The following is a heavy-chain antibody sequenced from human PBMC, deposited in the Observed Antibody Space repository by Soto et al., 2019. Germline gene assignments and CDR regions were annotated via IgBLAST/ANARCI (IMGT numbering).Heavy chain of an antibody. CDR1: GFSFSNCG. Sequence: QVQLVESGGGVVQPERSLRLSCAASGFSFSNCGMHWVRQAPGKGLEWVAAISSDGSDKYYSESVKGRFTISRENSKNTLFLQKNRLIDEDTAVYYCGRGSDVARQELDYWGQGTLVTVSS. D-gene: IGHD3-16*01. J-gene: IGHJ4*02. CDR3: GRGSDVARQELDY. V-gene: IGHV3-30*03. CDR2: ISSDGSDK.